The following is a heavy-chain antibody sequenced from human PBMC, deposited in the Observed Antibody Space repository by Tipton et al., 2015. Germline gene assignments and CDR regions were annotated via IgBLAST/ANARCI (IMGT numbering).Heavy chain of an antibody. CDR2: ISPYNANT. V-gene: IGHV1-18*01. J-gene: IGHJ4*02. Sequence: QVQLMQSGAEVKKPGASVKVSCKTAGYTFTSYGVSWLRQAPGQGLEWMGWISPYNANTKYAQKFLGRGTVTTDASTNTAYMELRTLRSDDTAVYYCARENSMWYPYFDYWGQGTLVTVSS. D-gene: IGHD2-15*01. CDR1: GYTFTSYG. CDR3: ARENSMWYPYFDY.